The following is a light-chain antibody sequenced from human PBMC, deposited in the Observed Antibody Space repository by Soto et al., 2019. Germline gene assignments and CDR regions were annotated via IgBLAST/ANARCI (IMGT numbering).Light chain of an antibody. CDR2: DVD. CDR3: CSYVGSSSTWV. J-gene: IGLJ3*02. CDR1: RSDVGGYNY. V-gene: IGLV2-11*01. Sequence: QSALTQPRSVSGSPGQLVTISCAGTRSDVGGYNYVSWYQHHPGKAPKLTIYDVDKRPSGVPDRFSGSKSGNTASLTISGLQAEDEADYYCCSYVGSSSTWVFGGGTKVTVL.